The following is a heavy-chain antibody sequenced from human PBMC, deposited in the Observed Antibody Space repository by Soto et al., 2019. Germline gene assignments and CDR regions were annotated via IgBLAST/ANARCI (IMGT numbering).Heavy chain of an antibody. Sequence: SETLSLTCTVSGGSISSYYWSWIRQPPGKGLEWIGYIYYSGSTNYNPSLKSRVTISVDTSKNQFSLKLSSVTAADTAVYYCARLGGYYQAFNIWGPGALVTVS. CDR1: GGSISSYY. D-gene: IGHD3-22*01. CDR3: ARLGGYYQAFNI. J-gene: IGHJ4*01. V-gene: IGHV4-59*01. CDR2: IYYSGST.